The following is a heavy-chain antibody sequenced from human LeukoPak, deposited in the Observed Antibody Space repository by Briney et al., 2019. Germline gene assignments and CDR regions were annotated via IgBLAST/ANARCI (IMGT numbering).Heavy chain of an antibody. CDR2: ISSSGSTI. V-gene: IGHV3-11*04. Sequence: GGSLRLSCAASGFTFSDYYMSWIRQAPGKGLDWVSYISSSGSTIYYADSVKGRFTISRDNAKNSLYLQMNSLRAEDTAVYYCARDIVVVPAAIAYFDYWGQGTLVTVSS. CDR1: GFTFSDYY. CDR3: ARDIVVVPAAIAYFDY. D-gene: IGHD2-2*01. J-gene: IGHJ4*02.